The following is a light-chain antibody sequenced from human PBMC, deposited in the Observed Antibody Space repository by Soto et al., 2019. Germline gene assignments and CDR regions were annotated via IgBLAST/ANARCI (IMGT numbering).Light chain of an antibody. Sequence: ELVLTQSPATLSLSPGERATLSCRASQSVGTSYLAWYQQKPGQAPRLLIYAASSRAPGIPDRFTGSGSGTYFALTISRLEPEDFAVYFCQQHGRSPLTFGGGTKVEIK. J-gene: IGKJ4*01. CDR2: AAS. V-gene: IGKV3-20*01. CDR1: QSVGTSY. CDR3: QQHGRSPLT.